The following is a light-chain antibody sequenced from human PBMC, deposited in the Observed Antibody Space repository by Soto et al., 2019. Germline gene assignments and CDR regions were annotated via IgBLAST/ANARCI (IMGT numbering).Light chain of an antibody. Sequence: DIVMTQSPDSLAVSLGERATINCKSSQSVLYSSNNKNYLAWYQQKPGQPPKLLIYWASTRESGVPDRFSGSGSGTDFTLTISSLQAADVAVYYCQQYYSTPRTFGQGTKV. CDR2: WAS. V-gene: IGKV4-1*01. J-gene: IGKJ1*01. CDR1: QSVLYSSNNKNY. CDR3: QQYYSTPRT.